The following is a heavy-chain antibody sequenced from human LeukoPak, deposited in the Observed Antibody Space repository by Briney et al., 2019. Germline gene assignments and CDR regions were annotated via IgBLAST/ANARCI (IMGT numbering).Heavy chain of an antibody. CDR1: GFTFSSFW. V-gene: IGHV3-48*02. Sequence: GGSLRLSCAVSGFTFSSFWMSWVRQAPGKGLEWVSYISSSSSTIYYADSVKGRFTISRDNAKNSLYLQMNSLRDEDTAVYYCARWPFDYWGQGTLVTVSS. CDR3: ARWPFDY. CDR2: ISSSSSTI. J-gene: IGHJ4*02.